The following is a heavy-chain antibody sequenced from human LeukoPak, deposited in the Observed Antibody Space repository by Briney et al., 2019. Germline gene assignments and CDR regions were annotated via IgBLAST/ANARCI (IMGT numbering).Heavy chain of an antibody. Sequence: SETLSLXCTVSGGSISSYYWSWIRQPPGKALEWIGYIYYSGSTYYNPSLKSRVTISVDTSKNQFSLKLSSVTAADTAVYYCARTFIVVVVADAFDIWGQGTMVTVSS. CDR2: IYYSGST. CDR3: ARTFIVVVVADAFDI. V-gene: IGHV4-59*04. CDR1: GGSISSYY. J-gene: IGHJ3*02. D-gene: IGHD2-15*01.